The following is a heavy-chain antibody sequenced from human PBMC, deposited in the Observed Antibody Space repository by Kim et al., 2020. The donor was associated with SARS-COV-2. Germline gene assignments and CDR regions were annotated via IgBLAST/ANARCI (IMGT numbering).Heavy chain of an antibody. Sequence: QQLRGRVTMTTDTSTSTAYMELRSLRSDDTAVYYCPRDSSGYWANNYFDYWGQGTLVTVSS. D-gene: IGHD3-22*01. V-gene: IGHV1-18*01. J-gene: IGHJ4*02. CDR3: PRDSSGYWANNYFDY.